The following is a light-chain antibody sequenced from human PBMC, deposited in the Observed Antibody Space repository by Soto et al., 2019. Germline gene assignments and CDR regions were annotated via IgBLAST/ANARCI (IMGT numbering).Light chain of an antibody. Sequence: QSVLTQPASVSGSPGQSITISCTGTSSDVGSYNLVSWYQQHPGKAPKLMIYEVSKWPSGISNRFSGSKSGNTASPTISGLQAEDEGDYYCCSYAGSHYVFGTGTKDTVL. J-gene: IGLJ1*01. CDR1: SSDVGSYNL. CDR2: EVS. V-gene: IGLV2-23*02. CDR3: CSYAGSHYV.